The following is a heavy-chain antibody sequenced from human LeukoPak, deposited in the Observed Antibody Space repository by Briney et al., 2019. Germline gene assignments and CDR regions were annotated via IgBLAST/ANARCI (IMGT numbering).Heavy chain of an antibody. CDR1: GDSISSSNCY. D-gene: IGHD3-22*01. CDR2: IYYSGTT. J-gene: IGHJ4*02. V-gene: IGHV4-39*07. Sequence: PSETLSLTCTVSGDSISSSNCYWGWIRQPPGKGLEWIGYIYYSGTTNYNPSLKSRVNISGDTSKNQFSLKLSSVTAADTAVYYRARGMFYYDNSGSSNCFDYWGQGTLVTVSS. CDR3: ARGMFYYDNSGSSNCFDY.